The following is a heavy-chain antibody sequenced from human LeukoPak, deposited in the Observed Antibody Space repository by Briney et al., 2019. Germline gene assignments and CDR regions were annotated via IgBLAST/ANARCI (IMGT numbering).Heavy chain of an antibody. CDR1: GYTFTDNY. Sequence: GASVKVSCKASGYTFTDNYIQWVRQAPGRGLEWMGWINPNSGGTNSAQKFQGRVTMTRDTSVSTAYMELSRLRSDDTAVYYCARDHCTSSGCYEYYYYGMDVWGQGTTVTVSS. V-gene: IGHV1-2*02. D-gene: IGHD2-2*01. CDR2: INPNSGGT. J-gene: IGHJ6*02. CDR3: ARDHCTSSGCYEYYYYGMDV.